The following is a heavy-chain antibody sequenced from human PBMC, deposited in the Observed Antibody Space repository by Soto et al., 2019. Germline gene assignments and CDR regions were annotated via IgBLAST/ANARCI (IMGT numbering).Heavy chain of an antibody. V-gene: IGHV3-30-3*01. J-gene: IGHJ4*02. CDR1: NFVFSVYS. CDR2: ISYDGSNN. CDR3: ARDKDTYAFSGGTLDS. D-gene: IGHD3-3*01. Sequence: QLVESGGGVVQPERSLKLSCTASNFVFSVYSLHWVRQAPGKGLEWVALISYDGSNNYYADSVKGRFTISRDNSKNTLYLQMNSLRREDTAVYYCARDKDTYAFSGGTLDSWGQGTLVTVSS.